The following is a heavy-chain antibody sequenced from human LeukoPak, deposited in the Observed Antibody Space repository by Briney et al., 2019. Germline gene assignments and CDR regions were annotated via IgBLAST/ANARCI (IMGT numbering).Heavy chain of an antibody. V-gene: IGHV1-69*01. CDR3: ARGVADGYNPSVRFDP. Sequence: SVKVSCKASGGTFSSYAISWVRQAPGQGLEWMGGIIPIFGTANYAQKFQGRVTITADESTSTAYMELSSLRSEDAAVYYCARGVADGYNPSVRFDPWGQGTLVTVS. CDR1: GGTFSSYA. J-gene: IGHJ5*02. CDR2: IIPIFGTA. D-gene: IGHD5-24*01.